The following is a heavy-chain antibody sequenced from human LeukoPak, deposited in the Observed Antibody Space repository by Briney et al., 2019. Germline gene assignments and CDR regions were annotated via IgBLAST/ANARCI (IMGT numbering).Heavy chain of an antibody. V-gene: IGHV3-64*02. J-gene: IGHJ6*02. D-gene: IGHD2-2*01. CDR2: IGGNGDIT. Sequence: GGSLRLSCSASGFIFRNYVMHWVRQAPGKGLEYVSGIGGNGDITYYADPVKGRFIISRDNSKNTLYLQMGSLRGEDMAVYYCARSASPLGYYYGMDVWGQGTRSPSP. CDR1: GFIFRNYV. CDR3: ARSASPLGYYYGMDV.